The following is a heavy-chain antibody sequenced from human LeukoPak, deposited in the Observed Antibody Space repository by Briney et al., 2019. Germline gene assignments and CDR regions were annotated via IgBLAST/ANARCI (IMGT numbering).Heavy chain of an antibody. V-gene: IGHV1-8*01. J-gene: IGHJ5*02. CDR3: AKVSVAAAGTLYNWFDP. Sequence: ASVKVSCKASGYTFTSYDINWVRQATGQGLEWMGWMNPNSGNTGYAQKFQGRVTMTRDTSISTAYMELSRLRSDDTAVYYCAKVSVAAAGTLYNWFDPWGQGTLVTVSS. D-gene: IGHD6-13*01. CDR2: MNPNSGNT. CDR1: GYTFTSYD.